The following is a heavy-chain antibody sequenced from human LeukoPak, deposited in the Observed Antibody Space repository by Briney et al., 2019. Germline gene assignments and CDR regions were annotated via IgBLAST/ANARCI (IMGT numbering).Heavy chain of an antibody. Sequence: SVKVSCKASGGTFSSYAISWVRQAPGQGLEWMGGIIPIFGTANYAQKFQGRVTITADKSTSTAYMELSSLRSEDTAVYYCARAGGDYYDSSGLIDAFDIWGQGTMVTVSS. V-gene: IGHV1-69*06. J-gene: IGHJ3*02. CDR3: ARAGGDYYDSSGLIDAFDI. CDR2: IIPIFGTA. CDR1: GGTFSSYA. D-gene: IGHD3-22*01.